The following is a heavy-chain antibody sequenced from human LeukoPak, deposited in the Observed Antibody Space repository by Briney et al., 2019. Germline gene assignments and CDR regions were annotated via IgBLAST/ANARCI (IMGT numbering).Heavy chain of an antibody. CDR3: ASGGWSQNYFDY. Sequence: ASVRVSCKASGYNFTAYYMHWVRQAPGQGLEWMGWINPNSGDTNYAQKFQGRVTMTRDTSMSTAYMELSRLRSDDTAVYYCASGGWSQNYFDYWGQGTLVTVSS. J-gene: IGHJ4*02. V-gene: IGHV1-2*02. D-gene: IGHD3-16*01. CDR1: GYNFTAYY. CDR2: INPNSGDT.